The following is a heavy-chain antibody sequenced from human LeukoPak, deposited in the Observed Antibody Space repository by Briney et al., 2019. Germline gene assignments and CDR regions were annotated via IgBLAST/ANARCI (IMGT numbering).Heavy chain of an antibody. J-gene: IGHJ5*02. Sequence: ASVKVSCKASGYTFTGYYMHWVRQAPGQGLEWMGRINPNSGGTNYAQKLQGRVTMTTDTSTSTAYMELRSLRSDDTAVYYCARGRRQQGLLNWFDPWGQGTLVTVSS. CDR1: GYTFTGYY. D-gene: IGHD6-25*01. CDR3: ARGRRQQGLLNWFDP. CDR2: INPNSGGT. V-gene: IGHV1-2*06.